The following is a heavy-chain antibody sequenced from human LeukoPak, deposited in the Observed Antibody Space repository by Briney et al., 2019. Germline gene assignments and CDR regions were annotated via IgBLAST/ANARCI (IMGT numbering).Heavy chain of an antibody. Sequence: GGSLRLSCAASGFTFSSYAMRWVRQAPGKGLEWVSVISSNGGNTYYADSVKGRFTISRDNSKNTLYLQMNSLRAEDTALYYCAKDLSGRVFDIWGQGTMVTVSS. J-gene: IGHJ3*02. V-gene: IGHV3-23*01. D-gene: IGHD3-3*01. CDR3: AKDLSGRVFDI. CDR1: GFTFSSYA. CDR2: ISSNGGNT.